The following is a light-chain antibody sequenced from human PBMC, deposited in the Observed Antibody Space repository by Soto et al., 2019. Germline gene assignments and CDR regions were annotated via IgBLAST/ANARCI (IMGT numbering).Light chain of an antibody. V-gene: IGKV2-28*01. Sequence: DIVMTQSPLSLPVTPGEPASISCRSSQSLLHSNGYNYLDWYLQKPGQSPQLLIYGASTRATGITARFSGSGSGTDFTLSISSLQSQDSAIYYCQHYYNWPRTFGQGTKV. CDR3: QHYYNWPRT. CDR2: GAS. CDR1: QSLLHSNGYNY. J-gene: IGKJ1*01.